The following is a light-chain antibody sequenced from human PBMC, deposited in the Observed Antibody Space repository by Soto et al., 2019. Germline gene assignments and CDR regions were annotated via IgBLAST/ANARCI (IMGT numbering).Light chain of an antibody. CDR2: AAS. Sequence: DIQMTQSPSSLSASVGDRVTITCRASQRVNNYLNWYQQKPGQAPKVLIYAASSLRSGVPSRFSGSGSGTDFTLTISSLQPGDFATYYCQQTYNTPTTFGQGTNLEIK. CDR1: QRVNNY. V-gene: IGKV1-39*01. CDR3: QQTYNTPTT. J-gene: IGKJ2*01.